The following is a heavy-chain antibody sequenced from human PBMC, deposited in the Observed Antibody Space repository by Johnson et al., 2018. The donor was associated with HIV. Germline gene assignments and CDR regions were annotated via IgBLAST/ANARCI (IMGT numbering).Heavy chain of an antibody. J-gene: IGHJ3*02. CDR2: ISYDGVNK. CDR1: EFSFSTYA. CDR3: ARGGFDIVGGTIGWSAFDI. D-gene: IGHD1-26*01. Sequence: QVRLVESGGGVVQPGRSLRLSCAASEFSFSTYALHWVRQAPGEGLEWVAVISYDGVNKYYADSVKGRFTVSRDNSKNTLYLQMTSLRTEDTAVYYCARGGFDIVGGTIGWSAFDIWGQGTMVTVSS. V-gene: IGHV3-30*04.